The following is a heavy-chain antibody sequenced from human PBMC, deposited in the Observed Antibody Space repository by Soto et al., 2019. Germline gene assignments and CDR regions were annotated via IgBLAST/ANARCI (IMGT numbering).Heavy chain of an antibody. CDR1: GFSLSTNGMG. V-gene: IGHV2-5*02. CDR3: ARLTRGVYDLDRLWEKFDY. Sequence: QITVKESGLTLVKPTETLTLTCTSSGFSLSTNGMGVGWIRQPPGKALEWLALIYWDDDKRYSPSLRSRLTIIKDTSKNQVDLTRTNMEPVDTATYYCARLTRGVYDLDRLWEKFDYWGQGTLVTVSS. CDR2: IYWDDDK. J-gene: IGHJ4*02. D-gene: IGHD5-12*01.